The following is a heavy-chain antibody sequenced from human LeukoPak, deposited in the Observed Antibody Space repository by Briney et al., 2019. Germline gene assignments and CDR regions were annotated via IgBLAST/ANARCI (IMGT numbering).Heavy chain of an antibody. D-gene: IGHD2-21*02. V-gene: IGHV1-2*02. CDR2: IKPSNGDS. CDR1: GYTFTDYY. J-gene: IGHJ4*02. CDR3: ARVGARYVVVTARFDY. Sequence: ASVKVSCKASGYTFTDYYIHWVRQAPGQGLEWMAWIKPSNGDSKYTQKFQGRVTMTRDTSISTVYMELSRLTSDDTAVYYCARVGARYVVVTARFDYWGQGTLVTVSS.